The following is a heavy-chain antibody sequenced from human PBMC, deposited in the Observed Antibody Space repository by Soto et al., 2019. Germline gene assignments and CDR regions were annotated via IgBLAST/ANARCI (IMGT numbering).Heavy chain of an antibody. Sequence: EVQLVESGGGWVQPGGSLRLSCVASGFTFRTYWMAWVRQAPEKGLEWVANIKYDESEKYYVDSVKGRFTVSRDNARNSLFVQMNSLRAEDTAVYYCARVRTEIYYCMDVWGQGTTVTVSS. V-gene: IGHV3-7*05. J-gene: IGHJ6*02. CDR1: GFTFRTYW. CDR2: IKYDESEK. CDR3: ARVRTEIYYCMDV.